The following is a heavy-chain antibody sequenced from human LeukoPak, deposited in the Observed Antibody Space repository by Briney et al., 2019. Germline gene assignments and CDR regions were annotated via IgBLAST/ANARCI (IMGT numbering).Heavy chain of an antibody. D-gene: IGHD5-18*01. V-gene: IGHV3-53*01. CDR1: GFTVSSNY. J-gene: IGHJ4*02. Sequence: GGSLRLSCAASGFTVSSNYISWVRQAPGKGLEWVSVIYSGGSTYYAGSVKGRFTISRDDSKNTLYLQMNSLRAEDTAVYYCARVAGHSFGYDWGQGTLLTVSS. CDR2: IYSGGST. CDR3: ARVAGHSFGYD.